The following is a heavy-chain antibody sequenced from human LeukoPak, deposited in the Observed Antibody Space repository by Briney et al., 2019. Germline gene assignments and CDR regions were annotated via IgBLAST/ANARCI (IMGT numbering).Heavy chain of an antibody. Sequence: RASETLSLTCTVSGVSISIYYWSWIRQPPGKGLEGIGYIYYSRSTNYNPSLKSRVTISVDTSKNQFSLKLSSVTAADTAVYYCAREEAARGLIYYMDVWGKGSTVTVSS. D-gene: IGHD3-10*01. J-gene: IGHJ6*03. V-gene: IGHV4-59*12. CDR3: AREEAARGLIYYMDV. CDR2: IYYSRST. CDR1: GVSISIYY.